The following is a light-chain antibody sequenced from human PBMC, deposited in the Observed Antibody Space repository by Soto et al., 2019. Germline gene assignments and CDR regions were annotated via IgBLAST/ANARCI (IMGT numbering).Light chain of an antibody. Sequence: EIVMTQSPATLSVSPGERATLSCRASQSITGNLTWYQQKPGQAPRLLIYDASTRATGIPARFSGSGSGTEFTLTISSLQSEDFAVYYCQKYTKWPLTVGGGTKLDSK. CDR3: QKYTKWPLT. J-gene: IGKJ4*01. CDR1: QSITGN. V-gene: IGKV3-15*01. CDR2: DAS.